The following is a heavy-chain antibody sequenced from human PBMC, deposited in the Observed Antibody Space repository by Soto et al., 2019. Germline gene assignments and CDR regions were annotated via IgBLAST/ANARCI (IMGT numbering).Heavy chain of an antibody. D-gene: IGHD3-3*02. V-gene: IGHV1-3*01. CDR2: INAGNGNT. J-gene: IGHJ6*02. CDR3: AREPVLGHYYYYGMDV. Sequence: ASVKVSCKASGYTFTGYAMHWVRQAPGQRLEWMGWINAGNGNTKYSQKFQGRVTITRDTSASTAYMELSSLRSEDTAVYYCAREPVLGHYYYYGMDVWGQGTTVTVSS. CDR1: GYTFTGYA.